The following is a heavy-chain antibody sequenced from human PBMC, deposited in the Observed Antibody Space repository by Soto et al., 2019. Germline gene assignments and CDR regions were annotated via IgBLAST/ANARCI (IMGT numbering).Heavy chain of an antibody. Sequence: GGSLRLSCAVSGFSFSRNSMHWVRQAPGKGLEWVSSISSGSAYIFYADSVKGRFTISRDNAKNSLYLQMNSLRAQDTAVYYCARDTLRGDFDYWGRGTLVTVSS. CDR2: ISSGSAYI. D-gene: IGHD3-16*01. CDR1: GFSFSRNS. V-gene: IGHV3-21*01. J-gene: IGHJ4*02. CDR3: ARDTLRGDFDY.